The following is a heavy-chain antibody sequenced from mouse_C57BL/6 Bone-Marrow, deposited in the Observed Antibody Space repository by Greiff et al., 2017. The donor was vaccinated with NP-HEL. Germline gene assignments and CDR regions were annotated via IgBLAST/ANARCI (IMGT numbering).Heavy chain of an antibody. CDR1: GFTFSNYW. J-gene: IGHJ4*01. D-gene: IGHD1-1*01. V-gene: IGHV6-3*01. CDR3: TEGYGISGAMDY. CDR2: IRLKSDNYAT. Sequence: EVKVEESGGGLVQPGGSMKLSCVASGFTFSNYWMNWVRQSPEKGLEWVAQIRLKSDNYATHYAESVKGRFTIARDDSKSSVYLQMNNLRAEDTGIYYCTEGYGISGAMDYWGQGTSVTVSS.